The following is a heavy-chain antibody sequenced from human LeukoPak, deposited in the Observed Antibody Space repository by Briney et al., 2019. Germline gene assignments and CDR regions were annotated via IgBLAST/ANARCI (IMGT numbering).Heavy chain of an antibody. J-gene: IGHJ6*02. CDR3: ARVVGYYYGRDV. V-gene: IGHV4-30-2*01. CDR1: GGSISSGGYS. Sequence: SQTLSLTCAVSGGSISSGGYSWSWIRQPPGKGLEWIGYIYHSGSTYYNPSLKSRVTISVDRSKNQFSLKLSSVTAADTAVYYCARVVGYYYGRDVWGQGTTVTVSS. CDR2: IYHSGST.